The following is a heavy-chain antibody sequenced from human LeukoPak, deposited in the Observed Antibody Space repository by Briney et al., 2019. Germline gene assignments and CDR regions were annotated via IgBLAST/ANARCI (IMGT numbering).Heavy chain of an antibody. Sequence: GRSLRLSCAASGFTVITNDMTWVRQAPGKGLEWVSVLYSDGNTKYVDSVQGRFTISRDNSKNTLYLEMNSLSPDDTAVYYCARGVEPLAANTLAYWGQGTLVTVSS. CDR3: ARGVEPLAANTLAY. CDR1: GFTVITND. J-gene: IGHJ4*02. D-gene: IGHD1-14*01. V-gene: IGHV3-53*01. CDR2: LYSDGNT.